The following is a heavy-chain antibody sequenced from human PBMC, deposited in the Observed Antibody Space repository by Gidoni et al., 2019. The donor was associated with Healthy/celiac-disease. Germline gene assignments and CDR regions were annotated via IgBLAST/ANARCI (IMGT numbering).Heavy chain of an antibody. CDR2: IIPIFGTA. D-gene: IGHD2-21*02. Sequence: QVQLVQSGAEVKKPGSSVKVSCKASGGTFSRYAISWVRQAPGQVLEWMGGIIPIFGTANYAQKFQGRVTITADESTSTAYMELSSLRSEDTAVYYCARGGSWAYCGGDCYPTLSDWGQGTLVTVSS. V-gene: IGHV1-69*01. CDR3: ARGGSWAYCGGDCYPTLSD. CDR1: GGTFSRYA. J-gene: IGHJ4*02.